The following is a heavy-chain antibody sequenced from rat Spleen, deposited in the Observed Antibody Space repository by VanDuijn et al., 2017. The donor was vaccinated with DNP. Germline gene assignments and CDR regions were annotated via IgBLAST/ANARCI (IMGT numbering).Heavy chain of an antibody. V-gene: IGHV5S23*01. CDR3: ARRAITIAAIPHFDY. CDR2: ISTSGGST. Sequence: EVQLVESDGGLVQPGRSLKLSCAASGFTFSNYDMAWVRQAPTKGLEWVASISTSGGSTYYRDSVKGRFTISRDNAKSTLYLQMDSLRSEDTATYYCARRAITIAAIPHFDYWGQGVMVTVSS. J-gene: IGHJ2*01. CDR1: GFTFSNYD. D-gene: IGHD1-2*01.